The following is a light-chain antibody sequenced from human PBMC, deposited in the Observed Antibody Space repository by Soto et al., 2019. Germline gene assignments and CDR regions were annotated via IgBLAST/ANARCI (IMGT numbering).Light chain of an antibody. J-gene: IGKJ1*01. V-gene: IGKV3-11*01. CDR3: QQSNRWPLT. Sequence: DIVLTQSPSTLSLSPGERATLSCRASQSVSGRLAWYQQKPGQAPRLLIYDIANRATGVPSKFSGRGTGTAFTPTISSLEPEDFAVYYCQQSNRWPLTFGQGTKVEFK. CDR1: QSVSGR. CDR2: DIA.